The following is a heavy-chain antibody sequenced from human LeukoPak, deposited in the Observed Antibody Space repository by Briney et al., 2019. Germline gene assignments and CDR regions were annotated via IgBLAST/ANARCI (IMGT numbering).Heavy chain of an antibody. CDR2: ISGSGGST. CDR3: AKSLQYLLLVAPPFDY. CDR1: GFTFSSYA. Sequence: GGSLRLSCAASGFTFSSYAMSWIRQAPGKGLEWVSAISGSGGSTYYADSVKGRFTISRDNSKNTLYLQMNSLRAEDTAVYYCAKSLQYLLLVAPPFDYWGQGTLVTVSS. J-gene: IGHJ4*02. V-gene: IGHV3-23*01. D-gene: IGHD2-2*01.